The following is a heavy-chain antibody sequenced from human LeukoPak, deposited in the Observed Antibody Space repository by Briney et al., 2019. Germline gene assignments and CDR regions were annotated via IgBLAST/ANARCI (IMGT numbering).Heavy chain of an antibody. CDR1: GFTFSSYG. Sequence: GGSLRLSCAASGFTFSSYGMNWVHQAPGKGLEWVSYISSSGSTIYYADSVKGRFTISRDNAKNSLYLQMNSLRAEDTAVYYCARDGTGYDYGGSHFDYWGQGTLVTVSS. V-gene: IGHV3-48*03. CDR2: ISSSGSTI. D-gene: IGHD4-23*01. CDR3: ARDGTGYDYGGSHFDY. J-gene: IGHJ4*02.